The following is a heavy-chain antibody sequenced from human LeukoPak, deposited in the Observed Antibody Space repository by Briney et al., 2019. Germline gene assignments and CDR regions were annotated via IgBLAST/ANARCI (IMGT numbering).Heavy chain of an antibody. Sequence: GGSLGLSWPASGCPFISYAMDWVRQAPGKGLGWGSGISGSGGSTYYADSVKGRFTISRDNSKNTLYLQMNSLRAEDTAVYYCAKVPHSGWYNRYFDYWGQGTLVTVSS. CDR3: AKVPHSGWYNRYFDY. CDR1: GCPFISYA. D-gene: IGHD6-19*01. J-gene: IGHJ4*02. CDR2: ISGSGGST. V-gene: IGHV3-23*01.